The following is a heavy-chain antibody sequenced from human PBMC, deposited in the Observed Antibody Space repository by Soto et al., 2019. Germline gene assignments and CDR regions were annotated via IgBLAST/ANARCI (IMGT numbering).Heavy chain of an antibody. J-gene: IGHJ4*02. Sequence: SETLSLTCTVSGCSISSGGYYWSWIRQHPGKGLEWIGYIYYSGSTYYNPSLKSRVTISVDTSKNQFSLKLSSVTAADTAVYYCARKRGYCSGGSCYESPFDYWGQGTLVTVSS. CDR3: ARKRGYCSGGSCYESPFDY. CDR2: IYYSGST. D-gene: IGHD2-15*01. CDR1: GCSISSGGYY. V-gene: IGHV4-31*03.